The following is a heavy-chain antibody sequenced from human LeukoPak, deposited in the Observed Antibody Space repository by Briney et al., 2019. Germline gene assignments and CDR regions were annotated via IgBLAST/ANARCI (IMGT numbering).Heavy chain of an antibody. CDR1: GGSISSSGYY. D-gene: IGHD3-22*01. CDR2: IHNSGST. CDR3: ARLTYTYYYDSSTYSF. J-gene: IGHJ4*02. V-gene: IGHV4-39*01. Sequence: TASETLPLTCKDSGGSISSSGYYGGWIRLPPGKGLGWIGCIHNSGSTYYNPSLKSRVTISVDTSKNQFSLRLSSVTAADTAVYYCARLTYTYYYDSSTYSFWGQGTLVTVSS.